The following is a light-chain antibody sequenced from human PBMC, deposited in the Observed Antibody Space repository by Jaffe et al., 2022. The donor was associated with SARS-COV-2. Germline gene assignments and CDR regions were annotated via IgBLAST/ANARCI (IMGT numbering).Light chain of an antibody. J-gene: IGKJ4*01. CDR3: QQYDVT. Sequence: DIQMTQSPSSLSASVGDRVTITCQASQDISNYLNWYQQKPGKAPKLLIYDASNLETGVPSRFSGSGSGTDFTFTISSLQPEDIATYYCQQYDVTFGGGTKVEIK. V-gene: IGKV1-33*01. CDR2: DAS. CDR1: QDISNY.